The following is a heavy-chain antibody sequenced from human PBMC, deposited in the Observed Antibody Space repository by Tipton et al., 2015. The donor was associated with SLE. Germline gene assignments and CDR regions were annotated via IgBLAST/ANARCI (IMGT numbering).Heavy chain of an antibody. CDR3: ARADELRGYFDY. Sequence: PGLVKPSETLSLACLVSSSSIYSTYYWGWIRQPPGKGLEWIASVYHSGSTYYNPSLKSRATISVDTAKSQFYLNLTSVTATDTAVFYCARADELRGYFDYWGQGILVTVSS. D-gene: IGHD1-7*01. J-gene: IGHJ4*02. CDR1: SSSIYSTYY. CDR2: VYHSGST. V-gene: IGHV4-38-2*02.